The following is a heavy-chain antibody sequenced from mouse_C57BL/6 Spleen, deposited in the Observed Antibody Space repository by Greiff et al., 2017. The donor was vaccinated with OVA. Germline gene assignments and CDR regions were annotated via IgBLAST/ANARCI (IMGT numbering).Heavy chain of an antibody. Sequence: QVPLPQPGAELVMPGASVKLSCKASGYTFTSYWVHWVKQRPGQGLEWIGEIDPSDSYTNYNQKFKGKSTLTVDKSSSTAYMQLSSLTSEDSAVYYCARSTQPFYAMDYWGQGTSVTVSA. CDR3: ARSTQPFYAMDY. D-gene: IGHD3-1*01. CDR1: GYTFTSYW. J-gene: IGHJ4*01. V-gene: IGHV1-69*01. CDR2: IDPSDSYT.